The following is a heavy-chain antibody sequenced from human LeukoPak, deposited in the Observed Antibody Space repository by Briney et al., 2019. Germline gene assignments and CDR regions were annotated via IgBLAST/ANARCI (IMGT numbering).Heavy chain of an antibody. V-gene: IGHV3-7*03. J-gene: IGHJ4*02. CDR1: GFTFSSYW. D-gene: IGHD3-10*01. Sequence: PGGPLRLSCAATGFTFSSYWMSWVRQAPGKGLEWVANIKQDGSEKYYVDSVKGRFTISRDNAKNSLYLQMNSLRAEDTAVYYCARDNVDSGSYHDYWGQGTLVTVSS. CDR3: ARDNVDSGSYHDY. CDR2: IKQDGSEK.